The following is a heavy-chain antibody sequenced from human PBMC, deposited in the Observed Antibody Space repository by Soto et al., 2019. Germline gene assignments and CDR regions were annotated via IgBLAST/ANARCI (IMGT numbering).Heavy chain of an antibody. CDR3: AREGSGSGSFDY. V-gene: IGHV4-30-2*01. CDR2: IYHSGST. D-gene: IGHD3-10*01. CDR1: GGSISSGGYS. J-gene: IGHJ4*02. Sequence: QLQLQESGSGLVKPSQTLSLTCAVSGGSISSGGYSWSWIRQPPGKGLEWIGYIYHSGSTYYNPSRKMRVTIDVDRSKNQFSLKRSSVTDADTAVYYCAREGSGSGSFDYWGQGTLVTVSS.